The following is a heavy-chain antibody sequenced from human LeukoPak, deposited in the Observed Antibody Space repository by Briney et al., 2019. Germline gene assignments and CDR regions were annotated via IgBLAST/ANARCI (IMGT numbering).Heavy chain of an antibody. CDR3: AREGKITMVRGVIRYYYMDV. V-gene: IGHV4-4*07. CDR2: INTSGST. Sequence: SETLSLTCTVSGGSISSYYWSWIRQPAGKGLEWIGRINTSGSTNYNPSLKNRVTISVETSKNQFSLNLTSVTAADTALYYCAREGKITMVRGVIRYYYMDVWGKGTTVTISS. J-gene: IGHJ6*03. CDR1: GGSISSYY. D-gene: IGHD3-10*01.